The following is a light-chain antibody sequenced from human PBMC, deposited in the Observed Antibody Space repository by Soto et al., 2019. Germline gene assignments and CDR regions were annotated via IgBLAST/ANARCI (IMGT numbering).Light chain of an antibody. J-gene: IGKJ2*01. V-gene: IGKV3-15*01. CDR1: QSVSVN. CDR2: GVS. CDR3: QHYDSSPPYT. Sequence: EIVMTQSPGTLSVSPGERATLSCRASQSVSVNLAWYQQKPGQAPRLLIYGVSTRATGIPARFSGSESGTEFTLTISRLEPEDSAVYYCQHYDSSPPYTFGQGTKLEIK.